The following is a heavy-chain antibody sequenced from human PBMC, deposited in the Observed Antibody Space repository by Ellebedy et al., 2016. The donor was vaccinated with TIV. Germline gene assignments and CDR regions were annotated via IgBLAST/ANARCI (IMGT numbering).Heavy chain of an antibody. V-gene: IGHV6-1*01. J-gene: IGHJ4*02. D-gene: IGHD6-19*01. CDR3: ARGIAVAGKGSFDS. CDR1: ADSVSSNSAT. Sequence: SQTLSLTXXIPADSVSSNSATWNWVRQSPSRGLEWLGRTYYRSTWYYDYAVSVKSRININPDTSQNQFSLQLNSVTPEDTAVYYCARGIAVAGKGSFDSWGQGALVTVSS. CDR2: TYYRSTWYY.